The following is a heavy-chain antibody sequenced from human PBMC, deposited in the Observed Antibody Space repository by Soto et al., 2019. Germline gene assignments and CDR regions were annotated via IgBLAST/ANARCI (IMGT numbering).Heavy chain of an antibody. V-gene: IGHV4-59*08. Sequence: SETLSLTCPVSGGSISSYYWSWIRQPPGKGLEWIGYIYYSGSTNYNPSLKSRVTISVDTSKNQFSLKLSSVTAADTAVYYCARGYYYDSSGYYWDAFDIWGQGTMVTVSS. J-gene: IGHJ3*02. CDR3: ARGYYYDSSGYYWDAFDI. CDR1: GGSISSYY. CDR2: IYYSGST. D-gene: IGHD3-22*01.